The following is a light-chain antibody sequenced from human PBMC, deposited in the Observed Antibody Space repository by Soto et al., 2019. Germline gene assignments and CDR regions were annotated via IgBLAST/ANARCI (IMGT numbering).Light chain of an antibody. CDR1: QSVSSD. CDR2: DAS. Sequence: EIVMTLSPATLSLSPGERATLSCRASQSVSSDLAWYQQKPGQAPKLLIYDASSLASGVPYRFSGSGSGTDFTLTISRLQPEDFAAYSCQQYYSAPLTFGQGTKVDI. CDR3: QQYYSAPLT. J-gene: IGKJ1*01. V-gene: IGKV3D-15*01.